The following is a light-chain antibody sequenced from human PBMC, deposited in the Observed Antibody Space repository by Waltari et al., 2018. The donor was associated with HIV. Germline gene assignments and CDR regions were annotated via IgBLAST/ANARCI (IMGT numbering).Light chain of an antibody. CDR1: ISDVGHSNS. CDR2: DVS. CDR3: ASYTTSSTRV. Sequence: QSALTQPASVSGSPGQSITISCTGTISDVGHSNSVSWYQQHPGKVPRLMIYDVSNRASGVSNRFSGSKSGDTASLIISGLQPEDEADYYCASYTTSSTRVFGTGTEVTVV. J-gene: IGLJ1*01. V-gene: IGLV2-14*03.